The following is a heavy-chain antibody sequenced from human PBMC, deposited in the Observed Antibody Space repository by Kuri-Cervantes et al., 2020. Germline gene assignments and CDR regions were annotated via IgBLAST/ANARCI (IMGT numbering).Heavy chain of an antibody. CDR3: ARGGYSSGWSHFDY. CDR1: GFTFSSYG. J-gene: IGHJ4*02. Sequence: GGSLRLSCAASGFTFSSYGMHWVRQAPGKGLEWVANIKQDGSEKYYVNSVKGRFTISRDNAKNSLYLQMNSLRAEDTAVYYCARGGYSSGWSHFDYWGQGTLVTVSS. D-gene: IGHD6-19*01. V-gene: IGHV3-7*01. CDR2: IKQDGSEK.